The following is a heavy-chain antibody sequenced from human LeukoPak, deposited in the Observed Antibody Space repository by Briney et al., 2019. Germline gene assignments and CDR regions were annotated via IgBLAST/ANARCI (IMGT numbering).Heavy chain of an antibody. J-gene: IGHJ6*02. D-gene: IGHD1-20*01. V-gene: IGHV3-30*04. CDR2: VSYDGSNQ. CDR1: GFTFRSYI. CDR3: ARGNVTGTTDYGMDV. Sequence: GGSLRLSCAASGFTFRSYIMHWVRQVPGKGLEWVAVVSYDGSNQYHADSVEGRFTISRDNSWDTLYLQMNSLRAEDTAVYYCARGNVTGTTDYGMDVWGQGTTVTVSS.